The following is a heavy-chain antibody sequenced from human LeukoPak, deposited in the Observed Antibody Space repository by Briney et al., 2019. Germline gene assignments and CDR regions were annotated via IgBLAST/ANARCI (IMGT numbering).Heavy chain of an antibody. Sequence: GGSLRLSCAASGFTFSSFAMSWVRQAPGKGLEWVGRIKSKTDGGTTDYAAPVKGRFTISRDDSKNTLYLQMNSMTIEDTAVYYCPPGSRQWEGGRGPLVPVSS. V-gene: IGHV3-15*01. CDR2: IKSKTDGGTT. CDR3: PPGSRQWE. J-gene: IGHJ4*02. D-gene: IGHD1-26*01. CDR1: GFTFSSFA.